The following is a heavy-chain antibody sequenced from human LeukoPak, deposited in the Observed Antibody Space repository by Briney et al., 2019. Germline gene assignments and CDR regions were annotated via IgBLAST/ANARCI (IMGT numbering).Heavy chain of an antibody. CDR2: INPNSGGT. CDR3: ARDRFRFWGD. D-gene: IGHD3-16*01. CDR1: GYTFTSYG. V-gene: IGHV1-2*02. Sequence: GASVKVSCKASGYTFTSYGISWVRQAPGQGLEWMGWINPNSGGTNYAQKFQGRVTMTRDTSISTAYMELSRLRSDDTAVYYCARDRFRFWGDWGQGTLVTVSS. J-gene: IGHJ4*02.